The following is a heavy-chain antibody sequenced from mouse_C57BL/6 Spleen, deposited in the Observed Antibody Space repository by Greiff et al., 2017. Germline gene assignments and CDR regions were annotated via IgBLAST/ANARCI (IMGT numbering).Heavy chain of an antibody. CDR2: INPGSGGT. Sequence: QVQLQQSGAELVRPGTSVKVSCTASGYAFPNYLIEWVKQRPGQGLEWIGVINPGSGGTNYNEKFKGKATLTADKSSSTAYMQLSSLTSEDSAVYFCALANSYAMDYWGQGTSVTVSS. J-gene: IGHJ4*01. V-gene: IGHV1-54*01. CDR1: GYAFPNYL. D-gene: IGHD4-1*01. CDR3: ALANSYAMDY.